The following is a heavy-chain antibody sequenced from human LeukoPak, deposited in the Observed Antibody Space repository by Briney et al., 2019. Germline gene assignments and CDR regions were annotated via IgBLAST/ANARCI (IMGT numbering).Heavy chain of an antibody. CDR1: GFTFSSYA. Sequence: SGGSLRLSCAASGFTFSSYAMSWVRQAPGKGLEWVSSIYSGTIHYSDSVKGRFTISRDNSKNTLYLQMNSLRAEDTAVYYCARRAGAYSHPYDYWGQGTLVTVSS. CDR2: IYSGTI. V-gene: IGHV3-23*05. CDR3: ARRAGAYSHPYDY. J-gene: IGHJ4*02. D-gene: IGHD4/OR15-4a*01.